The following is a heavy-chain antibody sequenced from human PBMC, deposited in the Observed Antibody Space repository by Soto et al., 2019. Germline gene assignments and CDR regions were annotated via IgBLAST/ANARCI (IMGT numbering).Heavy chain of an antibody. D-gene: IGHD2-2*01. CDR2: IYYSGST. CDR3: ARDVPYCSSTSCYRRFDY. J-gene: IGHJ4*02. Sequence: PSETLSLTCTVSGGSISSYYWSWIRQHPGKGLEWIGYIYYSGSTYYNPSLKSRVTISVDTSKNQFSLKLSSVTAADTAVYYCARDVPYCSSTSCYRRFDYWGQGTLVTVSS. CDR1: GGSISSYY. V-gene: IGHV4-59*06.